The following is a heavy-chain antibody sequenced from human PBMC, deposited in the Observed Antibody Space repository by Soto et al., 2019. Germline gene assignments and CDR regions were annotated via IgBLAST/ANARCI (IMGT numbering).Heavy chain of an antibody. CDR3: AKDENYYDSSGYYDY. J-gene: IGHJ4*02. V-gene: IGHV3-23*01. CDR1: GFTFSSYA. Sequence: GGSLRLSCAAAGFTFSSYASSWVRQAPGKGLEWVSAISGSGGSTYYADSVKGRFTISRDNSKNTLYLQMNSLRAEDTAVYYCAKDENYYDSSGYYDYWGQGTLVTVSS. CDR2: ISGSGGST. D-gene: IGHD3-22*01.